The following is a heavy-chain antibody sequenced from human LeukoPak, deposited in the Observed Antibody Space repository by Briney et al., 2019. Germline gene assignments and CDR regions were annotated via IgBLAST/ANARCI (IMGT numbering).Heavy chain of an antibody. D-gene: IGHD3/OR15-3a*01. J-gene: IGHJ6*03. CDR3: AKGGGLSHYFYMDV. CDR2: ISWDGSRT. V-gene: IGHV3-43D*03. Sequence: GGSLRLSCAASGFTFDDYAMHWVRQVPGKGLEWVPLISWDGSRTNYVDSVKGRFTISRDNNKNSLSLQMDSLRVEDTALYYCAKGGGLSHYFYMDVWGKGTTVTVSS. CDR1: GFTFDDYA.